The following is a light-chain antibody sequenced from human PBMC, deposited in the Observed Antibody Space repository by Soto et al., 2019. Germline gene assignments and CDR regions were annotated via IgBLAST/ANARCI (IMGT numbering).Light chain of an antibody. CDR3: QQSYDPPYT. J-gene: IGKJ2*01. CDR2: AAS. Sequence: DIQMTQSPSSLSVSVGDRVTITCRASQNINRYLNWYQQKPGKAPKLLIYAASTLQSGVPSRFSGSGSGTDFTLTISSLQPEDFTTYYCQQSYDPPYTFGQGAKLEIK. V-gene: IGKV1-39*01. CDR1: QNINRY.